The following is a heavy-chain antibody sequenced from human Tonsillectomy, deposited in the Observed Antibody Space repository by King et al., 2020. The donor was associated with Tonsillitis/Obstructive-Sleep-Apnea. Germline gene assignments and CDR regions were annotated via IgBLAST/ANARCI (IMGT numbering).Heavy chain of an antibody. CDR1: GGSFSAYY. CDR2: INHSGST. J-gene: IGHJ6*01. D-gene: IGHD1-14*01. Sequence: VQLQQWGAGLLKPSETLSLTCAVSGGSFSAYYWSWIRQPPGKGLEWIGEINHSGSTNYNPSLKSRVTISVDTSKNQFSLKLSSLTAADTAVYYCASRIFNYRSTTNYYS. CDR3: ASRIFNYRSTTNYYS. V-gene: IGHV4-34*01.